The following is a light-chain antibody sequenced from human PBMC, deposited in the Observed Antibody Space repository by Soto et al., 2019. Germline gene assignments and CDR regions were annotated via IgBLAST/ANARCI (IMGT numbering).Light chain of an antibody. V-gene: IGKV1-6*02. CDR2: AAS. Sequence: MTQSAASLSESYLDKITITCRASRDVGSDVSWYQQKPGQAPKLLIYAASNLCTGVPSRFSGSRSGTEFTLTISSLQPEDFASYYCLQDYGESWTFGQGTKVDI. CDR3: LQDYGESWT. J-gene: IGKJ1*01. CDR1: RDVGSD.